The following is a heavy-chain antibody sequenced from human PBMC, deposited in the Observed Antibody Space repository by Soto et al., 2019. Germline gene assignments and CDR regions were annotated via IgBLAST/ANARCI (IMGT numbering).Heavy chain of an antibody. J-gene: IGHJ2*01. CDR3: ARSAVGYWYFDL. CDR1: GGTFSSYT. CDR2: IIPILGIA. Sequence: QVQLVQSGAEVKKPGSSVKVSCKASGGTFSSYTISWVRQAPGQGLEWMGRIIPILGIANYVQKFQGRVTITADKSTSTAYMELSSLRSEDTAVYYCARSAVGYWYFDLWGRGTLVTVSS. V-gene: IGHV1-69*02.